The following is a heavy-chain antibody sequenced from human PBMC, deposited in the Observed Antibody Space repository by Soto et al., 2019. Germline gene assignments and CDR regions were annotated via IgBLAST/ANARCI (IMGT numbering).Heavy chain of an antibody. Sequence: PGGSLRLSCAASGFVFSDHDMHWVRQVPGKGLEWVSEIGVAGDTYYPDSVKGRFTISRENARKTLYLQMTSLRVGDTATYYCVRDRYYGSGSLFENWGQGPPVTVYS. V-gene: IGHV3-13*01. CDR2: IGVAGDT. CDR1: GFVFSDHD. J-gene: IGHJ4*02. CDR3: VRDRYYGSGSLFEN. D-gene: IGHD3-10*01.